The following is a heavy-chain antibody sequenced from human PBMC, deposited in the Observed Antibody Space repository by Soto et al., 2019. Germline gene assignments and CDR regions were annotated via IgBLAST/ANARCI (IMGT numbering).Heavy chain of an antibody. CDR1: GYTFTSYG. J-gene: IGHJ6*02. D-gene: IGHD5-12*01. Sequence: QVQLVQAGGEVKKPGASVKVSCKASGYTFTSYGVSWVRQAPGQGLEWMGWIIVFKGTTNYAQKFQGRVTMTTDTSTSTAHMERRSLRTDDTAVYYCAREVSTIRSYDYYYFGMDVWVQVSTLTVSS. CDR3: AREVSTIRSYDYYYFGMDV. V-gene: IGHV1-18*01. CDR2: IIVFKGTT.